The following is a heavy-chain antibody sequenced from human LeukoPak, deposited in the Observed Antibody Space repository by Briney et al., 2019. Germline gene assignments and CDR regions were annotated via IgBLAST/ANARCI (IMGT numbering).Heavy chain of an antibody. CDR3: AKATRGNSWHDAFDI. D-gene: IGHD6-13*01. CDR2: ISWNSGSI. CDR1: GFTFDDYA. J-gene: IGHJ3*02. V-gene: IGHV3-9*01. Sequence: RTGRSLRLSCAASGFTFDDYAMHWVRQAPGKGLEWVSGISWNSGSIGYADSVKGRFTISRDNAKNSLYLQMNSLRAEDTALYYCAKATRGNSWHDAFDIWGQGTMVTVSS.